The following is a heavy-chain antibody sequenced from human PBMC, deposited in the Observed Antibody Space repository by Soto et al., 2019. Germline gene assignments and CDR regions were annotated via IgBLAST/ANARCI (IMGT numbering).Heavy chain of an antibody. Sequence: EVQLVESGGGLIQPGGSLRLSCAASGFTVSSDYMSWVRQAPGKGLEWVSVMYIGGNTYYADFVKGRFTISRDNSKSTLYLQMNNLRAEDTAVYYCADGGEWSFNFVYWGRGTLVTVSS. CDR2: MYIGGNT. CDR1: GFTVSSDY. V-gene: IGHV3-53*01. CDR3: ADGGEWSFNFVY. J-gene: IGHJ4*02. D-gene: IGHD3-3*01.